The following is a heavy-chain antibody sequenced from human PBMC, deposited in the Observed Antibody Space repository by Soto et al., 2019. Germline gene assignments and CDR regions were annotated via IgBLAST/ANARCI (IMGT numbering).Heavy chain of an antibody. Sequence: QVQLQESGPGLVKPSQTLSLTCTVSGGSISSGGYYWSWIRQHPGKGLEWIGYIYYSGSTYYNPSLKSRGTISVDTSKSHSSLKLSSVTAADTAVYYCARGTYGCNAFDYWGQGTLDTVSS. D-gene: IGHD4-17*01. CDR2: IYYSGST. J-gene: IGHJ4*02. V-gene: IGHV4-31*03. CDR3: ARGTYGCNAFDY. CDR1: GGSISSGGYY.